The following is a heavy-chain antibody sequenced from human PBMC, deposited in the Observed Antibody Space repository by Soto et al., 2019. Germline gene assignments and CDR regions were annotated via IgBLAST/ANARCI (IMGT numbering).Heavy chain of an antibody. CDR3: AKATMRGHYDMDV. D-gene: IGHD3-3*01. Sequence: PGGSLRLSCAASGFTFSSSGMHWVRQAPGKGLEWLSFISYDGSNKYYVDSVKGRFTISRDNSKNTLYLQMNSLRPEDTSVYYCAKATMRGHYDMDVWGQGTTVTVSS. CDR2: ISYDGSNK. J-gene: IGHJ6*02. CDR1: GFTFSSSG. V-gene: IGHV3-30*18.